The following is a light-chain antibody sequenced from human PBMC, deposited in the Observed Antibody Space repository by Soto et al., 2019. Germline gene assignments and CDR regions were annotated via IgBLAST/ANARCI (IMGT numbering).Light chain of an antibody. V-gene: IGLV2-8*02. CDR2: EVS. Sequence: LTRPAYAYRAPGGSGSISRNRTSSDVGGYNYVSWYQQHPGKAPKLMIYEVSKRPSGVPDRFSGSKSGNTASLTVSGLQAEDEADYYCSSYAGSNNLKVFGTGTKATV. J-gene: IGLJ1*01. CDR3: SSYAGSNNLKV. CDR1: SSDVGGYNY.